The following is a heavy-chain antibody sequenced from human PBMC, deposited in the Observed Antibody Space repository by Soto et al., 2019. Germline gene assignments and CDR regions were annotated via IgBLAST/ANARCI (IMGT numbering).Heavy chain of an antibody. D-gene: IGHD3-3*01. CDR1: GFTFSSYS. V-gene: IGHV3-21*01. J-gene: IGHJ5*02. CDR2: ISSSSSYI. CDR3: ARDGHYDFWSGYFYNWFDP. Sequence: EVQLVEAGGGLVKPGGSLRLSCAASGFTFSSYSMNWVRQAPGKGLEWVSSISSSSSYIYYADSVKGRFTISRDNAKNSLYLQMNSLGAEDTAVYYCARDGHYDFWSGYFYNWFDPWGHRTLVTVSS.